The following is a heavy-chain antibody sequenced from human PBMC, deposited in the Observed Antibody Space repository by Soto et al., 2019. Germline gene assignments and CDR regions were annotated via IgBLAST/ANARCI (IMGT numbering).Heavy chain of an antibody. J-gene: IGHJ4*02. CDR3: VASYYDSSGYYQDY. V-gene: IGHV1-24*01. D-gene: IGHD3-22*01. CDR1: GYTLTELS. Sequence: AASVKVSCKVSGYTLTELSIHWVRQAPGEGLEWMGGFDLENGETIYAQRFQGRVTMTEESSADTPYMELSSLRSEDTAVYYCVASYYDSSGYYQDYWGQGTLVTVSS. CDR2: FDLENGET.